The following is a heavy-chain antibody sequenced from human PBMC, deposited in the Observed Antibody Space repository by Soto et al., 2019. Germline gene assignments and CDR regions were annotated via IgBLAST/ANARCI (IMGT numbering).Heavy chain of an antibody. CDR3: ARERSGSYFYYYGMDV. D-gene: IGHD1-26*01. Sequence: GGSLRLSCAAPGFTFSSYSMHWVRQAPGKGLEWVAVISYDGSNKYYADSVKGRFTISRDNSKNTLYLQMNSLRAEDTAVYYCARERSGSYFYYYGMDVWGQGTTVTVSS. V-gene: IGHV3-30-3*01. CDR2: ISYDGSNK. J-gene: IGHJ6*02. CDR1: GFTFSSYS.